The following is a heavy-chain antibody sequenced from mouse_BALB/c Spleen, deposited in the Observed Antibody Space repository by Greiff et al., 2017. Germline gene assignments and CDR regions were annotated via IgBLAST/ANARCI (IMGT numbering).Heavy chain of an antibody. D-gene: IGHD1-1*01. CDR1: GYTFTSYW. CDR2: INPSNGRT. J-gene: IGHJ4*01. V-gene: IGHV1S81*02. CDR3: ARVGYGSSDAMDY. Sequence: VQLQQPGAELVKPGASVKLSCKASGYTFTSYWMHWVKQRPGQGLEWIGEINPSNGRTNYNEKFKSKATLTVDKSSSTAYMQLSSLTSEDSAVYYCARVGYGSSDAMDYWGQGTSVTVSS.